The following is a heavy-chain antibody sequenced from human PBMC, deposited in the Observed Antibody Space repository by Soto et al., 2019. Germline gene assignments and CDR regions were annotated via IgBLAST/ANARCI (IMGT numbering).Heavy chain of an antibody. V-gene: IGHV3-30*09. CDR3: ARAPAITTHE. CDR1: GFTFSSYA. Sequence: PGGSLRLSCTASGFTFSSYAMHWVRQAPGKGLEWVAMISYDGSNTFYADSVKGRFAISRDNFKSTLYLQVNSLRDEDTAVFYCARAPAITTHEWGQGTLVTVPQ. J-gene: IGHJ4*02. CDR2: ISYDGSNT. D-gene: IGHD4-4*01.